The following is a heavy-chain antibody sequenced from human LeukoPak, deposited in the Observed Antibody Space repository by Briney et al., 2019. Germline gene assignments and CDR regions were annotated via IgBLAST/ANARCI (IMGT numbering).Heavy chain of an antibody. CDR3: AGTRSRITMH. V-gene: IGHV4-39*01. CDR1: GGSISSSSYY. CDR2: IYYSGST. Sequence: SETLSLTCTVSGGSISSSSYYWGWIRQPPGKGLEWIGSIYYSGSTYYNPSLKSRVTISVDTSKNQFSLKLSSVTAADTAVYYCAGTRSRITMHWGQGTLVTVSS. J-gene: IGHJ4*02. D-gene: IGHD3-10*01.